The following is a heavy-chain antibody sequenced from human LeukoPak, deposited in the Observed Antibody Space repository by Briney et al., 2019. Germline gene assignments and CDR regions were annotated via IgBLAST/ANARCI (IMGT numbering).Heavy chain of an antibody. CDR2: ISYDGSNK. Sequence: PGGSLRLSCAASGFTFSSYAMQWVRQAPGEGLEWVAVISYDGSNKYYADSVKGRFTISRDNSKNTLYLQMNSLRAEDTAVYYCARGTVVVVAATGWFDPWGQGTLVTVSS. D-gene: IGHD2-15*01. CDR1: GFTFSSYA. V-gene: IGHV3-30*04. J-gene: IGHJ5*02. CDR3: ARGTVVVVAATGWFDP.